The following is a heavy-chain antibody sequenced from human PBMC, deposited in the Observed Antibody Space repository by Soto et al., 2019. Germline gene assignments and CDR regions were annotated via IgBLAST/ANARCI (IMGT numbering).Heavy chain of an antibody. J-gene: IGHJ5*02. Sequence: QVQLVQSGAEVKKPGSSVKVSCKASGGTFSSYAISWVRQAPGQGLEWMGGIIPIFGTANYAQKFQGGVTITADESTSTAYMEVSSLESEHTAVYYCARGSDSSGPTTDNWFDPSGQGTLVTVSS. CDR1: GGTFSSYA. D-gene: IGHD3-22*01. V-gene: IGHV1-69*12. CDR3: ARGSDSSGPTTDNWFDP. CDR2: IIPIFGTA.